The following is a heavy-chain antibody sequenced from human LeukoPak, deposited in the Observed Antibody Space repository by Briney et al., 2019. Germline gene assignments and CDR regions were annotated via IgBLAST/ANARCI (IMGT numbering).Heavy chain of an antibody. CDR1: GYTFTDFY. Sequence: ASVKVSCKASGYTFTDFYLHWVRQAPGQGLEWMGWINPNSGGTNYAQKFQGRVTVTRDTSISTAYMELSRLTSDDTAVYYCARGGYSSTLRAEYFQHWGQGTLVTVSS. J-gene: IGHJ1*01. D-gene: IGHD6-13*01. CDR2: INPNSGGT. CDR3: ARGGYSSTLRAEYFQH. V-gene: IGHV1-2*02.